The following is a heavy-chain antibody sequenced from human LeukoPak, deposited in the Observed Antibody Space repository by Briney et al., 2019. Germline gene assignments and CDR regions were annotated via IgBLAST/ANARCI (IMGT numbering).Heavy chain of an antibody. CDR2: IRYDGGNI. V-gene: IGHV3-30*02. Sequence: GGFLRLSCAASGFTFSSYGMHWVRQAPGKGLEWVAFIRYDGGNIYYADSVKGRFTISRDNSKNTLYLQMNSLRAEDTAVYYCAKADGRSGYSEVFDYWGQGTLVTVSS. CDR1: GFTFSSYG. D-gene: IGHD3-22*01. J-gene: IGHJ4*02. CDR3: AKADGRSGYSEVFDY.